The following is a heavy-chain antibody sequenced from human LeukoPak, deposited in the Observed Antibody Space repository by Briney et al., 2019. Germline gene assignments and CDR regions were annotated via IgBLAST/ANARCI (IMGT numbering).Heavy chain of an antibody. J-gene: IGHJ4*02. CDR3: ARSPDILTGEDFDY. D-gene: IGHD3-9*01. CDR1: GYTFTGYY. CDR2: INPNSGGT. V-gene: IGHV1-2*02. Sequence: ASVTVSCTASGYTFTGYYMHWVRQAPGQGLEWMGWINPNSGGTNFAQKFQYRVTMTRDTSISTAYMELSRLRSDDSAVYYCARSPDILTGEDFDYWGQGTLVTVSS.